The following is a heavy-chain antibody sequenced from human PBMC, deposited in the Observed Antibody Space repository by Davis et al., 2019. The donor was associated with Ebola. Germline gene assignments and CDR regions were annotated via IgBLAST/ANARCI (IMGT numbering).Heavy chain of an antibody. CDR1: GFTFSSYS. D-gene: IGHD5-18*01. V-gene: IGHV3-7*01. CDR3: ARANTAKGRGFDY. CDR2: IKQDGSEK. J-gene: IGHJ4*02. Sequence: GESLKISCAASGFTFSSYSMNWVRQAPGKGLEWVANIKQDGSEKYYADSVKGRFTISRDNSKNTLYLQMNSLRAEDTAVYYCARANTAKGRGFDYWGQGTLVTVSS.